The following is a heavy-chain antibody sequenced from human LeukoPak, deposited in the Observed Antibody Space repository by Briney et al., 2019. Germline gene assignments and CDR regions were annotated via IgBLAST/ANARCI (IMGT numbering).Heavy chain of an antibody. V-gene: IGHV4-34*01. CDR1: GFTFSRYW. D-gene: IGHD3/OR15-3a*01. Sequence: GSLRLSCAASGFTFSRYWMTWVRQAPGKGLEWIGEINHSGSTNYNPSLKSRVTISVDTSKNQFSLKLSSVTAADTAVYYCARGPTGVVRGPIQSYYFDYWGQGALVTVSS. J-gene: IGHJ4*02. CDR2: INHSGST. CDR3: ARGPTGVVRGPIQSYYFDY.